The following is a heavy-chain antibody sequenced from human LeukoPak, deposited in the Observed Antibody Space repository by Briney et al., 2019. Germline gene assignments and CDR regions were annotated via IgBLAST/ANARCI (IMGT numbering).Heavy chain of an antibody. CDR3: ATSYSGNYNDAFDI. Sequence: PSETLSLTCAVYGGSFSGYYWSWIRQPPGKGLEWIGEINHSGSTNYNPSLKSRVTISVDTSKNRFSLKLSSVTAADTAVYFCATSYSGNYNDAFDIWGQGTMVTVSS. D-gene: IGHD1-26*01. CDR2: INHSGST. CDR1: GGSFSGYY. J-gene: IGHJ3*02. V-gene: IGHV4-34*01.